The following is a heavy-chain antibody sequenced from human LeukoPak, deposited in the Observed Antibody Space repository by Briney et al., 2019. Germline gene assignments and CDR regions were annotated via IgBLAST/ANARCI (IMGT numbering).Heavy chain of an antibody. CDR1: GFTLDDYA. V-gene: IGHV3-9*03. CDR2: ITWNSGSI. J-gene: IGHJ4*02. D-gene: IGHD6-19*01. CDR3: AKGGSSGWCSGNYFDY. Sequence: GRSLRLSCAASGFTLDDYAMHWVRQVPGKGLEWVSGITWNSGSIGYADSVKGRFTISRDNAKNSLYLQMNSLRVEDMAFYYCAKGGSSGWCSGNYFDYWGQGTLVTISS.